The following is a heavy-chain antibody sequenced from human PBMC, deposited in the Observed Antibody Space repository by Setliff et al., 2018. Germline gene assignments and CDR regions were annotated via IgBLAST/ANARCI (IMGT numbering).Heavy chain of an antibody. V-gene: IGHV3-23*03. CDR3: AKEYSSSWSYNWFDP. Sequence: GGSLRLSCVASGFTFNDCSMSWVRQAPGKGLEWVSVIYRGGSSTYYADSVKGRFTISRDNSKNTLYLQMNSLRAEDTAVYYCAKEYSSSWSYNWFDPWGQGT. CDR2: IYRGGSST. D-gene: IGHD6-13*01. CDR1: GFTFNDCS. J-gene: IGHJ5*02.